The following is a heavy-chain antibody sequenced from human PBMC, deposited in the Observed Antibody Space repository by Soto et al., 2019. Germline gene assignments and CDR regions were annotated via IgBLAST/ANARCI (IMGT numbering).Heavy chain of an antibody. D-gene: IGHD3-10*01. CDR3: ARERPLGLLGFWTLDD. CDR2: IYYSGSI. CDR1: GCSIRSGAYS. V-gene: IGHV4-30-4*01. J-gene: IGHJ4*02. Sequence: QVQLQESGPGLVNPSQTLSLTGTFSGCSIRSGAYSWSWIRQPPGKGLVLIGYIYYSGSIYYNPSLKGRVNISVDASKIDFSLDLSSVAASDPAVYYWARERPLGLLGFWTLDDWGQGTLVTVSS.